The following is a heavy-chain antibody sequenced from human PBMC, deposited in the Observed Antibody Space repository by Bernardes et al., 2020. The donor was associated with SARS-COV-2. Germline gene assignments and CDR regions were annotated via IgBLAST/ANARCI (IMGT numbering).Heavy chain of an antibody. J-gene: IGHJ4*02. CDR2: IYSGGGT. D-gene: IGHD3-3*01. CDR3: ARERTLDSSFDF. V-gene: IGHV3-53*01. CDR1: GFTVSNTY. Sequence: GGSLRLSCAASGFTVSNTYMSWVRQVPGKGLEWISVIYSGGGTHYADSVKGRFTISRDNSKNTLYLQMNSLRVEDMAVYFCARERTLDSSFDFWGQGTLVTVSS.